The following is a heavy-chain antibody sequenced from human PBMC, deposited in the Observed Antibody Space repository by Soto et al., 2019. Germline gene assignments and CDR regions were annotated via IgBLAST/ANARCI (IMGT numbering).Heavy chain of an antibody. J-gene: IGHJ6*02. CDR3: ARDRPSLSYYDFWSGYLNYYGMDV. CDR1: GYTFTSYG. V-gene: IGHV1-18*04. Sequence: QVQLVQSGAEVKKPGASVKVSCKASGYTFTSYGISWVRQAPGQGLEWMGWISAYNGNTNYAQKLQGRVTMTTDTSTSTAYMELRSLRSDDTAVYYCARDRPSLSYYDFWSGYLNYYGMDVWGQGTTVTVSS. CDR2: ISAYNGNT. D-gene: IGHD3-3*01.